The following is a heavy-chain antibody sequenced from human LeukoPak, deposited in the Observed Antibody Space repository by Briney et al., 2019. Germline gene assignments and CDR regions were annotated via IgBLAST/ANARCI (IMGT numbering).Heavy chain of an antibody. CDR1: GGTFSSYA. CDR3: ARDLSSSSSRGYFDY. V-gene: IGHV1-69*05. Sequence: GASVKVSCKASGGTFSSYAISWVRQAPGQGLEWMGRIIPIFGTANYAQKFQGRITITTDESTSTAYMELSSLRSEDTAVYYCARDLSSSSSRGYFDYWGQGTLVTVSS. CDR2: IIPIFGTA. D-gene: IGHD6-13*01. J-gene: IGHJ4*02.